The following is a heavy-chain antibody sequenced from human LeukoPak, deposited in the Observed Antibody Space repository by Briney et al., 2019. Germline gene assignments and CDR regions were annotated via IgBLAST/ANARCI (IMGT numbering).Heavy chain of an antibody. CDR1: GFTFSSYG. D-gene: IGHD2-2*01. Sequence: GGSLRLSCAASGFTFSSYGMHWVRQAPGKGLEWVAVISYDGSNKYYADSVKGRFTISRDNSKNTLYLQMNSLRAEDTAVYYCASPSSTPGMDVWGQGTLVTVSS. CDR2: ISYDGSNK. J-gene: IGHJ4*02. CDR3: ASPSSTPGMDV. V-gene: IGHV3-30*03.